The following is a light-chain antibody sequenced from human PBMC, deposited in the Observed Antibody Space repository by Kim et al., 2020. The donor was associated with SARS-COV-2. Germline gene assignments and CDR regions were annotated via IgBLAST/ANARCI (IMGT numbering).Light chain of an antibody. V-gene: IGKV3-11*01. Sequence: EIVLTQSPATLSLSPGERATLSCRASQSVSIYLAWYQQKPGQAPRLLIYDASNRATGIPARFSGSGSGTDFTLTISSLEPEDFAVYYCQQRSNWPMYTFGQGTKLEI. CDR2: DAS. J-gene: IGKJ2*01. CDR3: QQRSNWPMYT. CDR1: QSVSIY.